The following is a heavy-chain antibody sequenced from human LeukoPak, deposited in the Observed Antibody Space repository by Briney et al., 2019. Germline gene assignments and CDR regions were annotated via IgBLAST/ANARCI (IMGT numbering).Heavy chain of an antibody. Sequence: GGSLRLSCTASGFTLSDYYMSWIRQAPGKGLEWVSFIRGSDKSLHYADSVKGRFTISRDDAKSSLSLQMNSLSVEDTAVYYCARVASAVVPAAIGWFDPWGQGTLVTVSS. CDR1: GFTLSDYY. V-gene: IGHV3-11*04. CDR2: IRGSDKSL. CDR3: ARVASAVVPAAIGWFDP. D-gene: IGHD2-2*01. J-gene: IGHJ5*02.